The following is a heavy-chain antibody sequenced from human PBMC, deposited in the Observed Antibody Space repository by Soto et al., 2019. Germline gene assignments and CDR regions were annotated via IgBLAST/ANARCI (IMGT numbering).Heavy chain of an antibody. CDR1: GSSINSSGYY. D-gene: IGHD3-3*02. J-gene: IGHJ4*02. Sequence: PAETLSLTCTVSGSSINSSGYYWVCIRQPPGKGLEWIGSMFYGVSTYYNPSLKSRVTVSVDTSKNQFSLNLRSVTAADTAVYYCARLPSRHLVDYWGQGTLVTVSS. CDR2: MFYGVST. V-gene: IGHV4-39*01. CDR3: ARLPSRHLVDY.